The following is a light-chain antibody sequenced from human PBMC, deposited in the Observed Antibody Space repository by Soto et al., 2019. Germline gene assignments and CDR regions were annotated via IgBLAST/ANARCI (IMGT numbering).Light chain of an antibody. Sequence: QSVLTQPASVSGTPGQMITITCTGSNNDVGRSSFVSWHQQYPGKAPKLIIYEVRLRPSGISDRFSGSKSGITASLTISGLQPEDEADYYCASYTTDTARLFGAGTKVTVL. J-gene: IGLJ1*01. CDR1: NNDVGRSSF. CDR2: EVR. CDR3: ASYTTDTARL. V-gene: IGLV2-14*01.